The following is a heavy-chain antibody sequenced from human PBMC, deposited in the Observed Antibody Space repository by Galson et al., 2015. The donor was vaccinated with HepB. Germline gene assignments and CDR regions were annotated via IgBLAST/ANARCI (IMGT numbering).Heavy chain of an antibody. D-gene: IGHD6-19*01. CDR2: IYSGGST. J-gene: IGHJ6*02. Sequence: SLRLSCAASGFTVSSNYMSWVRQAPGKGLEWVSVIYSGGSTYYADSVKGRFTISRDNSKNTLYLQMNSLRAEDTAVYYCAREGWGAVAGNAYYYYYYGMDVWGQGTTVTASS. CDR3: AREGWGAVAGNAYYYYYYGMDV. CDR1: GFTVSSNY. V-gene: IGHV3-53*01.